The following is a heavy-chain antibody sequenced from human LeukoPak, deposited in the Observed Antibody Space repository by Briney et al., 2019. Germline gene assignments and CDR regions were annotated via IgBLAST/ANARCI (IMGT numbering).Heavy chain of an antibody. CDR2: IIPIFGTA. Sequence: SVKVSCKASGGTFSSYAISWVRQAPGQGLEWMGGIIPIFGTANYAQKFQGRVTITADKSTSTAYMELSSLRSEDTAVYYCAREPRTTKVGSWYYYYYYYMDVWGKGTTVTISS. CDR3: AREPRTTKVGSWYYYYYYYMDV. D-gene: IGHD6-13*01. J-gene: IGHJ6*03. V-gene: IGHV1-69*06. CDR1: GGTFSSYA.